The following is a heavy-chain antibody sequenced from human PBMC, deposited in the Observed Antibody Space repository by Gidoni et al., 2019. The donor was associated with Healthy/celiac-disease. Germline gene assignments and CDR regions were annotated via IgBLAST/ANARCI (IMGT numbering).Heavy chain of an antibody. D-gene: IGHD3-22*01. Sequence: QVQLVQSGAEVKKPGSSVKVSCKASGGTCSSYARGGVRQAPGKGLEWMGGIIPIFGTANYAQKFQGRVTITANESTSTAYMELSSLRSEDTAVYYCARENYYDSSGLLESYNWFDPWGQGTLVTVSS. CDR1: GGTCSSYA. CDR3: ARENYYDSSGLLESYNWFDP. CDR2: IIPIFGTA. V-gene: IGHV1-69*01. J-gene: IGHJ5*02.